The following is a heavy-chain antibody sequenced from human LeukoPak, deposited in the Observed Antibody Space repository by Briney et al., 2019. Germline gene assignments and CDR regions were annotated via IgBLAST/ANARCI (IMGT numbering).Heavy chain of an antibody. D-gene: IGHD3-10*01. CDR2: IFYGGST. J-gene: IGHJ4*02. CDR3: ASRSTSGSGSYLH. Sequence: PSETLSLTCTVSGDSITSSSFYWDWIRQPPGKGLEWIGSIFYGGSTYYNPSLRSRVTISVDTSKNQFSLRLCSVTAADTAVYYCASRSTSGSGSYLHWGQGTLVTVSS. CDR1: GDSITSSSFY. V-gene: IGHV4-39*01.